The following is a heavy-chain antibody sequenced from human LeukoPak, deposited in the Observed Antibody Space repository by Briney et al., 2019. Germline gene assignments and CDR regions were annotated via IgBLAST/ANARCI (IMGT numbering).Heavy chain of an antibody. Sequence: GGSLRLSCAASGFTFSSYAMHWVRQAPGKGLEWVAVILHDGSNKQYADSVKGRFTISRDNSRNTLYLQINSLRAEDTAVYYCATLSGDSHGYDYWGLGTLVTVSS. CDR2: ILHDGSNK. J-gene: IGHJ4*02. CDR3: ATLSGDSHGYDY. D-gene: IGHD5-18*01. V-gene: IGHV3-30*03. CDR1: GFTFSSYA.